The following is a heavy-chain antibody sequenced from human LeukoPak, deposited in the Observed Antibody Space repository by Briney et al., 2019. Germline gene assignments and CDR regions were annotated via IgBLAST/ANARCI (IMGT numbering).Heavy chain of an antibody. Sequence: PGGSLRLSCAASGFTFSIYTMNWVRQAPGKGLEWVSSISSSSSYIYYAVSVKGRFTISRDNAKNSLYLQMNSLRAEDTAVYYCARDSSGELGNWGQGTLVTVSS. D-gene: IGHD1-7*01. CDR3: ARDSSGELGN. J-gene: IGHJ4*02. V-gene: IGHV3-21*01. CDR2: ISSSSSYI. CDR1: GFTFSIYT.